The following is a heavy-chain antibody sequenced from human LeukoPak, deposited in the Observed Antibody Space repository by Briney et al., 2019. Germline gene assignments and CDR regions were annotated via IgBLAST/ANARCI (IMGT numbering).Heavy chain of an antibody. CDR2: ISWNSGSI. CDR1: GFTFDDYA. CDR3: ASLTVAGGFDY. Sequence: GRSLRLSCAASGFTFDDYAMHWVRQAPGKGLVWVSGISWNSGSIGYADSVKGRFTISRDNAKNSLYLQMSSLRAEDTALYYCASLTVAGGFDYWGQGTLVTVSS. D-gene: IGHD6-19*01. V-gene: IGHV3-9*01. J-gene: IGHJ4*02.